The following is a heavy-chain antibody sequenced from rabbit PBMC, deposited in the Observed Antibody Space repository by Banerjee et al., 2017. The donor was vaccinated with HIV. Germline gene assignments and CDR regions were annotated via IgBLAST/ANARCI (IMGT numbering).Heavy chain of an antibody. V-gene: IGHV1S40*01. CDR2: IYAGSSGST. CDR1: GFDLSSSYY. D-gene: IGHD1-1*01. J-gene: IGHJ4*01. Sequence: QSLEESGGDLVKPGASLTLTCKASGFDLSSSYYMCWVRQAPGKGLEWIACIYAGSSGSTYYASWAKGRFTISKTSSTTVTLQMTSLTAADTATYFCARDRYTLSSDYSFYFGLWGPGTLVTVS. CDR3: ARDRYTLSSDYSFYFGL.